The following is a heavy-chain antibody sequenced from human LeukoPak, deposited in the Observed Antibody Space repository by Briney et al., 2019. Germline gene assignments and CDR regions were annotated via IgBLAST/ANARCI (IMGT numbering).Heavy chain of an antibody. CDR2: ISTSGGTT. V-gene: IGHV3-23*01. D-gene: IGHD3-22*01. CDR3: AVMHRYYDGSGYWVQ. CDR1: GFTFSSYA. J-gene: IGHJ4*02. Sequence: GGSLRLSCAASGFTFSSYAMSWVRQAPGKGLEWVSGISTSGGTTSYAESVKGRFTVSRDNPRNTLYMEMNSLRDEDTAVYYCAVMHRYYDGSGYWVQWGQGTLVTVSS.